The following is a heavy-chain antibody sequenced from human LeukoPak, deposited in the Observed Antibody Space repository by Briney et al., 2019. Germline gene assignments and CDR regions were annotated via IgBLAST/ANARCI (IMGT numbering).Heavy chain of an antibody. CDR2: IYHSGST. CDR3: ARDGGYNWFDP. J-gene: IGHJ5*02. Sequence: SETLSLTCIVSGGSISSSSYYWAWIRQPPGKGLEWIGSIYHSGSTYYNPSLKSRVTISVDTSKNQFSLKLSSVTAADTAVYYCARDGGYNWFDPWGQGTLVTVSS. CDR1: GGSISSSSYY. D-gene: IGHD3-16*01. V-gene: IGHV4-39*07.